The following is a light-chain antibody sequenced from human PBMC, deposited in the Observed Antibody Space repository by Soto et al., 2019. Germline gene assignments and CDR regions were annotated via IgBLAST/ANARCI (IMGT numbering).Light chain of an antibody. CDR1: QTINRY. Sequence: IQMTQSPSSLSASVGDRVTITCRASQTINRYLSWYQQKPGKAPNLLISAASTLQAGVPSRFSGRESGTEFTLPISRLQPEDFANYYCQQTYSSPWTFGQGTKVEIK. V-gene: IGKV1-39*01. CDR2: AAS. J-gene: IGKJ1*01. CDR3: QQTYSSPWT.